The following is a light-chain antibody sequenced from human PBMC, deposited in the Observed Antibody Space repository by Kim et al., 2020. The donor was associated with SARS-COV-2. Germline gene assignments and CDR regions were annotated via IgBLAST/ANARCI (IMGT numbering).Light chain of an antibody. CDR2: KAS. J-gene: IGKJ2*01. V-gene: IGKV1-5*03. CDR1: QNISGW. Sequence: SASVGDRVTIACRASQNISGWLAWYQQKPGIAPKLLIYKASSLEIGVPSRFSGSGSGTEFTLTINSLQPDDFAVYYCQHYNIYSYTFGQGTKLEI. CDR3: QHYNIYSYT.